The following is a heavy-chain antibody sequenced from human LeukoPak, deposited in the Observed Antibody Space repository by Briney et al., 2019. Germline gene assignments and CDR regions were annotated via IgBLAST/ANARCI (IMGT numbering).Heavy chain of an antibody. CDR2: IYYSGST. D-gene: IGHD6-6*01. CDR1: GGSISSSSYY. Sequence: SDTLSLTCTVSGGSISSSSYYWGWIRQPPGKGLEGIGSIYYSGSTYYNPSLKSRVTISVDTSKNQFSLKLSSVTAADTAVYYCARMGDSSSSDYWGQGTLVTVSS. CDR3: ARMGDSSSSDY. J-gene: IGHJ4*02. V-gene: IGHV4-39*01.